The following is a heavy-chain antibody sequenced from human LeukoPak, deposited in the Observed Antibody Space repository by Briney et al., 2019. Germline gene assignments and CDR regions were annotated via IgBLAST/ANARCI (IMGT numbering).Heavy chain of an antibody. CDR3: AREKLDVRLRGGDCSGGSCQGRLPDY. D-gene: IGHD2-15*01. Sequence: ASVKVSCKASGYTFTGYYMHWVRQAPGQGPEWMGWINPNSGGTNYAQKFQGRVTMTRDTSISTAYMELSRLRSDDTAVYYCAREKLDVRLRGGDCSGGSCQGRLPDYWGQGTLVTVSS. V-gene: IGHV1-2*02. CDR2: INPNSGGT. J-gene: IGHJ4*02. CDR1: GYTFTGYY.